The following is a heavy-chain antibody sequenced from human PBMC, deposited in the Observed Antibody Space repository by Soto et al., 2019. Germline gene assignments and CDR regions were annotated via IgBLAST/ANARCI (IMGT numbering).Heavy chain of an antibody. CDR1: GFSLSSFA. CDR3: TTEEVNVDY. J-gene: IGHJ4*02. CDR2: ISVSGTYI. V-gene: IGHV3-21*01. Sequence: EVQLVESGGGLVLPGGSLRLSCAASGFSLSSFAMSWVRQAPGKGLEWVSSISVSGTYIYYADSLKGRFTISRDNAKNSLFVQMNSLRADDTALYRCTTEEVNVDYWGQGTLVTVSS.